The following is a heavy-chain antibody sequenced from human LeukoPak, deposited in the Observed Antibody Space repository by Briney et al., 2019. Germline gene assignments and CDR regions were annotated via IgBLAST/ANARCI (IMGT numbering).Heavy chain of an antibody. CDR3: ARDYYDSSGSSS. CDR1: GGTFSSYA. J-gene: IGHJ5*02. V-gene: IGHV1-69*13. CDR2: IIPIFGTA. D-gene: IGHD3-22*01. Sequence: SVKVSCKASGGTFSSYAISWVRQAPGQGLEWMGGIIPIFGTANYAQKFQGRVTITADESASTAYMELSSLRSEDTAVYYCARDYYDSSGSSSWGQGTLVTVSS.